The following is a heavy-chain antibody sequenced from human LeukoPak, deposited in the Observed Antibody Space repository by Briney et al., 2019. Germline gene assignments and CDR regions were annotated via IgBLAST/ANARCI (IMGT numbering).Heavy chain of an antibody. Sequence: ASVKVSCKASGYTFTSYGISWVRQAPGQGLEWMGWISAYNGNTNYAQKLQGRVTMTTDTSTSTAYMELRSLRSDDTAVYYCAREADYDSSGYYYPTGALEFDYWGQGTLVTVSS. CDR3: AREADYDSSGYYYPTGALEFDY. CDR1: GYTFTSYG. V-gene: IGHV1-18*01. CDR2: ISAYNGNT. D-gene: IGHD3-22*01. J-gene: IGHJ4*02.